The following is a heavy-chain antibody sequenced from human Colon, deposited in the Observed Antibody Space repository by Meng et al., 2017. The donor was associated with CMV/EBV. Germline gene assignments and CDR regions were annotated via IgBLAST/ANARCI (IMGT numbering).Heavy chain of an antibody. CDR3: ASEVTLVRGLTVMSYFDS. J-gene: IGHJ4*02. V-gene: IGHV7-4-1*02. CDR1: FNNSP. CDR2: INTNTGNP. Sequence: FNNSPMNWGRQAPGQGLEWMGWINTNTGNPTYAQGFTGRHVFSLDTSVSTAYLEISSLKAEDTAVYYCASEVTLVRGLTVMSYFDSWGQGTLVTVSS. D-gene: IGHD3-10*01.